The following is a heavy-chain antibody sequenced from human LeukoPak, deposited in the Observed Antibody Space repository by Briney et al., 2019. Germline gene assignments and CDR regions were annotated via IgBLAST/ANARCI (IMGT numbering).Heavy chain of an antibody. CDR2: IYTSGST. V-gene: IGHV4-4*07. Sequence: SETLSLTCTVSGGPISSYYWSWIRQPAGKGLEWIGRIYTSGSTNYNPSLKSRVTMSVDTSKNQFSLKLSSVTAADTAVYYCAREQNFWSGYSDYYYYYMDVWGKGTTVTVSS. CDR1: GGPISSYY. J-gene: IGHJ6*03. CDR3: AREQNFWSGYSDYYYYYMDV. D-gene: IGHD3-3*01.